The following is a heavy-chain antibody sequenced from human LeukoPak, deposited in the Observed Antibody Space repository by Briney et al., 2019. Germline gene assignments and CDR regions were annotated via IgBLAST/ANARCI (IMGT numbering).Heavy chain of an antibody. CDR3: ATDYCGGDCYSYYFDY. Sequence: PGGALRLSCAASGFTFSSYGMHWVRQAPGKGLEGVAFIRYDGSNKYYADSVKGRFTISRDNSKNTLYLQMNSLRAEDTAVYYCATDYCGGDCYSYYFDYWGQGTLVTVSS. CDR2: IRYDGSNK. J-gene: IGHJ4*02. V-gene: IGHV3-30*02. CDR1: GFTFSSYG. D-gene: IGHD2-21*01.